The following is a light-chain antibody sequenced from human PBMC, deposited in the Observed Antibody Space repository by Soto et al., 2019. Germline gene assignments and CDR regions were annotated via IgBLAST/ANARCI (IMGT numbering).Light chain of an antibody. CDR3: QQYSDWPRI. J-gene: IGKJ1*01. V-gene: IGKV3-15*01. Sequence: EVVLTQSPAALSVSPGERVTLSCRASESVRTSLAWYQQKPGRSPSLLMYGASNRATGLPARFSGRGSGTEFTLTISSLQPEDFAIYYCQQYSDWPRIFGQGTKLEFK. CDR2: GAS. CDR1: ESVRTS.